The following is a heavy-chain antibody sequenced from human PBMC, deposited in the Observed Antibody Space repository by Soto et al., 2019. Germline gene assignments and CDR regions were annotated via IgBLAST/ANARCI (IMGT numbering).Heavy chain of an antibody. J-gene: IGHJ3*02. CDR3: AKDLRAVLRFLEWPTDDAFDI. CDR1: GFTFSSYG. D-gene: IGHD3-3*01. Sequence: PGGSLRLSCAASGFTFSSYGMHWVRQAPGKGLEWVLVFSYDGSNKYYADSVKGRFTISRDNSKNTLYLQMNSLRAEDTAVYYCAKDLRAVLRFLEWPTDDAFDIWGQGTMVTVSS. CDR2: FSYDGSNK. V-gene: IGHV3-30*18.